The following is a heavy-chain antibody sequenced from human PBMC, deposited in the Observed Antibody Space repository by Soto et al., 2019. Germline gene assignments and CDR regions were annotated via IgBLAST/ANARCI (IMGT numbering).Heavy chain of an antibody. Sequence: QVQLQESGPGLVKPSETLSLTCTVSGGSISSYYWSWIRQPPGKGLEWIGYIYYSGSTNYNPSLKSRVTISVDTSKNQFSLKLSSVTAADTAVYYCAALSGDYGTPLVYWGQGTLVTVSS. CDR3: AALSGDYGTPLVY. V-gene: IGHV4-59*01. J-gene: IGHJ4*02. D-gene: IGHD4-17*01. CDR1: GGSISSYY. CDR2: IYYSGST.